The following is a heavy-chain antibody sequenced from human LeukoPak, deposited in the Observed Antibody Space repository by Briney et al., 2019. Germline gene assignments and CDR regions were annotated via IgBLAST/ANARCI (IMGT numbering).Heavy chain of an antibody. V-gene: IGHV3-73*01. Sequence: GGSLRLSCAASGFTFSGSAMHWVRQASGKGLEWVGRIRSKASSYATAYAASVKGRFTISRDDSKNTAYLQMNSLKNEDTAVYYCTSPQWELHAGGEYWGQGTLVTVSS. J-gene: IGHJ4*02. CDR3: TSPQWELHAGGEY. CDR2: IRSKASSYAT. CDR1: GFTFSGSA. D-gene: IGHD1-26*01.